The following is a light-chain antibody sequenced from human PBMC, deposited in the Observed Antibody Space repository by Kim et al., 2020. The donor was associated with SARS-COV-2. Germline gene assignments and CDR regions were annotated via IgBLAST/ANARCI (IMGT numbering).Light chain of an antibody. CDR1: QSVSND. CDR3: QQYNTWPPGT. V-gene: IGKV3-15*01. J-gene: IGKJ5*01. CDR2: DAA. Sequence: SPGDTATLSCRASQSVSNDLAWYQQKRGQAPRLLINDAATRATSIPARCSSSRSGTEFTLTISSLQSEDSAVYYCQQYNTWPPGTFGQGTRLEIK.